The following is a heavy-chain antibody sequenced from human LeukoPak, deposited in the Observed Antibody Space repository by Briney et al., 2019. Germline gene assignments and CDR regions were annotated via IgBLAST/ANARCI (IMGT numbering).Heavy chain of an antibody. CDR3: ARIRGMPSLAYFDY. CDR1: GYTFTSYY. J-gene: IGHJ4*02. CDR2: INPSGGST. D-gene: IGHD2-2*01. V-gene: IGHV1-46*01. Sequence: ASVKVSCKASGYTFTSYYMHWVRQAPGQGLEWMGIINPSGGSTSYAQKFQGRVTMTRDTSKNQFSLKLSSVTAADTAVYYCARIRGMPSLAYFDYWGQGTLVTVSS.